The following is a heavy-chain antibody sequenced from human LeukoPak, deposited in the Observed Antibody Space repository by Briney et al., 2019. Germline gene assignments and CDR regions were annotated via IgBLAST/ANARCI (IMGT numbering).Heavy chain of an antibody. CDR3: AGYDHSNYLAY. CDR2: IHANGDT. D-gene: IGHD4-11*01. V-gene: IGHV4-4*08. Sequence: PSDTLSLTCTVSGVSISSNYWSWIRQPPGKGLEWNRLEWIGYIHANGDTNYNPSFNRRVTMSLDSSRRHLSLNLSSLTAADTAVYFCAGYDHSNYLAYWGQGILVTVSS. CDR1: GVSISSNY. J-gene: IGHJ4*02.